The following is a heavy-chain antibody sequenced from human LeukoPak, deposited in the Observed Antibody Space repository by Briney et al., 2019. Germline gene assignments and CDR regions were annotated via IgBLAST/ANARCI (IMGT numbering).Heavy chain of an antibody. D-gene: IGHD6-13*01. V-gene: IGHV3-11*01. Sequence: PGGSLRLSCAASGFTFSDYYMSWIRQAPGKGLEWVSYISSSGSTIYYADSVKGRFTVSRDNAKNSLYLQMNSLRAEDTAVYYCARDRGGDYSSSYFDYWGQGTLATVSS. CDR1: GFTFSDYY. CDR2: ISSSGSTI. J-gene: IGHJ4*02. CDR3: ARDRGGDYSSSYFDY.